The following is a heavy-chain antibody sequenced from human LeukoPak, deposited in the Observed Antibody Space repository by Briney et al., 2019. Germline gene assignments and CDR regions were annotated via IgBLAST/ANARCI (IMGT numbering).Heavy chain of an antibody. J-gene: IGHJ3*02. Sequence: GSLRLSCVASGFTFSGYSMNWVRQAPGKGLEWVSSISSSSSYIYYADSVKGRFTISRDNSKNTLYLQMNSLRAEDTAVYYCAKGYGSGRSPVYAFDMCGQGTMVT. CDR3: AKGYGSGRSPVYAFDM. V-gene: IGHV3-21*04. CDR1: GFTFSGYS. D-gene: IGHD3-10*01. CDR2: ISSSSSYI.